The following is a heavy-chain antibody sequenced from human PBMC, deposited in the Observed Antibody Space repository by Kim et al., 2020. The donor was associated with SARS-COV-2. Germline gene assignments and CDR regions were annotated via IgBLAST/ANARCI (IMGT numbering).Heavy chain of an antibody. CDR3: ARGLGRDGYPDY. J-gene: IGHJ4*02. CDR1: GGSFSGYY. Sequence: SETLSLTCAVYGGSFSGYYWSWIRQPPGKGLEWIGEINHSGSTNYNPSLKSRVTISVDTSKNQFSLKLSPVTAADTAVYYCARGLGRDGYPDYWGQGTLVTVSS. CDR2: INHSGST. D-gene: IGHD5-12*01. V-gene: IGHV4-34*01.